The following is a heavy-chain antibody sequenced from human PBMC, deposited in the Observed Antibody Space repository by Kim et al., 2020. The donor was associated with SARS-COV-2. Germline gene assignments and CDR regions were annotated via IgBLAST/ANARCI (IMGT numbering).Heavy chain of an antibody. J-gene: IGHJ5*02. V-gene: IGHV4-59*01. D-gene: IGHD3-22*01. CDR1: GGSISSYY. Sequence: SETLSLTCTVSGGSISSYYWSWIRQPPGKGLEWIGYIYYSGSTNYNPSLKSRVTISVDTSKNQFSLKLSSVTAADTAVYYCARGGSGYYSWFDPWGQGT. CDR3: ARGGSGYYSWFDP. CDR2: IYYSGST.